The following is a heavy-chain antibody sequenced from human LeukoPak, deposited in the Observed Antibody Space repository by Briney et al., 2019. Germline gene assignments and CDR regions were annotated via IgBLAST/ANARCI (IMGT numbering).Heavy chain of an antibody. CDR1: GYTFTGYY. V-gene: IGHV1-2*02. D-gene: IGHD2-15*01. Sequence: ASVKVSCKASGYTFTGYYMHWVRQAPGQGLEWMGWINPNSGGTNYAQKFQGRVTMTRDTSISTAYMELSRLRSDDTAVYYCARVRDVGYCSGGSCYSAEYFQHWGQGTPVTVSS. CDR3: ARVRDVGYCSGGSCYSAEYFQH. J-gene: IGHJ1*01. CDR2: INPNSGGT.